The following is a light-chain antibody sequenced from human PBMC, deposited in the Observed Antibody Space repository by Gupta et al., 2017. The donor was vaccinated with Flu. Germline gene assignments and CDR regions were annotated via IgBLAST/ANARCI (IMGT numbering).Light chain of an antibody. CDR3: QQYNNWPPWT. J-gene: IGKJ1*01. CDR2: GAS. V-gene: IGKV3-15*01. CDR1: QSVSSN. Sequence: EIVTTQSPATLSVSPGERATLSCRASQSVSSNLAWYQQKPGQAPRLLIYGASTRATGTPARFSGSGSGTEFTLTISSLQSEDFAVYYCQQYNNWPPWTFGQGTKVEIK.